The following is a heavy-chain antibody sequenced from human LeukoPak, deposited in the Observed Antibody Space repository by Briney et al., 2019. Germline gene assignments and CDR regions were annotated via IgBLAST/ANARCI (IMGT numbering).Heavy chain of an antibody. D-gene: IGHD5-12*01. CDR2: IIPIFGTA. Sequence: SVKVSCKASGGTFSSYAISWVRQAPGQGLEWMGRIIPIFGTANYAQKFQGRVTITTDESTSTAYMGLSSLRSEDTAVYYCATENSYEPNYFDFWGQGTLVTVSS. V-gene: IGHV1-69*05. J-gene: IGHJ4*02. CDR1: GGTFSSYA. CDR3: ATENSYEPNYFDF.